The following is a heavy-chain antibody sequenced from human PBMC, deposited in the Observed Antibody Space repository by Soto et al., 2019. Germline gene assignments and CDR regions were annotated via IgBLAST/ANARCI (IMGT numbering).Heavy chain of an antibody. J-gene: IGHJ4*02. CDR1: GYTFTSYG. CDR2: ISAYNGNT. D-gene: IGHD2-21*02. CDR3: ARAAYCGGYCYSDFDY. V-gene: IGHV1-18*04. Sequence: QVQLVQSGAEVKKPGASVKVSCKASGYTFTSYGISRVRQAPGQGLEWMVWISAYNGNTNYAQKLQGRVTMTTDTFTSTACVELRSLRSDHTAVYYCARAAYCGGYCYSDFDYWGQGTLVTVSS.